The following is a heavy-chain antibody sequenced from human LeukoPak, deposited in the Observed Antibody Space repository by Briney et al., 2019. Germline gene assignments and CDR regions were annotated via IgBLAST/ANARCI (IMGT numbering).Heavy chain of an antibody. J-gene: IGHJ4*02. CDR3: AREILRSGWYSETSN. V-gene: IGHV3-23*01. D-gene: IGHD6-19*01. CDR1: GFTFSSYA. CDR2: FSGSGGST. Sequence: GGSLRLSCAASGFTFSSYAMSWVRQAPGKGLECISGFSGSGGSTYYADSVKGRFTISRDNSKNTLYLQMNSLRAEDTAVYYCAREILRSGWYSETSNWGQGTLVTVSS.